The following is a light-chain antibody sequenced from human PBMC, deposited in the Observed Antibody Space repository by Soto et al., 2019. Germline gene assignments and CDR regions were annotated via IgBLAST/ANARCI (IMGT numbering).Light chain of an antibody. J-gene: IGLJ1*01. Sequence: QSVLTQPPSVSGAPGQRVTISCTGSSSNIGAGYDVHWYQQLPGTAPKLLIYVNSNRPSGVPDRFSGSKSGTSASLAITGLQAEDEADYCCQSYDNSLSGYVFGTGTKVTVL. V-gene: IGLV1-40*01. CDR3: QSYDNSLSGYV. CDR1: SSNIGAGYD. CDR2: VNS.